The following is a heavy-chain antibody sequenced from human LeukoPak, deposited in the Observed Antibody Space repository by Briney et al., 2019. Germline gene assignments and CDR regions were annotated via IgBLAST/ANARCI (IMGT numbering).Heavy chain of an antibody. Sequence: GGSLRLSCEASGFTFSHYGIHWVRQTPGKGLEWVAAISYDGVEKYYADFVKGRFTISRDNSKSTLYLQMNSLRAEDTALYYCAREGHYDILTGYSPVEYYFYYMDVWGKGTTVTVP. CDR3: AREGHYDILTGYSPVEYYFYYMDV. J-gene: IGHJ6*03. V-gene: IGHV3-30*04. CDR2: ISYDGVEK. CDR1: GFTFSHYG. D-gene: IGHD3-9*01.